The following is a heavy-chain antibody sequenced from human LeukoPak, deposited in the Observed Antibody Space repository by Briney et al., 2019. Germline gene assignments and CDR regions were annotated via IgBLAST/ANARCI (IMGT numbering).Heavy chain of an antibody. CDR1: GYTFTGYY. V-gene: IGHV1-2*02. CDR2: INPNSGGT. Sequence: ASVKVSCKASGYTFTGYYMHWARQAPGQGLEWMGWINPNSGGTNYAQKFQGRVTMTRDTSISTACMELSRLRSDDTAVYYCARVIRTVVVPAAIPYNWFDPWGQGTLVTVSS. J-gene: IGHJ5*02. CDR3: ARVIRTVVVPAAIPYNWFDP. D-gene: IGHD2-2*01.